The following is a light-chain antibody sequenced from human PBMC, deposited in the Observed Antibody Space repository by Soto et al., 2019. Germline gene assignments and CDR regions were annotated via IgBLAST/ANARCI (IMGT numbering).Light chain of an antibody. Sequence: DIQMTQPPVSLSASVGHRLTNTRRASQSISSYLNWYQHNTGRAPKIMIYAESILHGGVPQRFSGSGVGTYLNLTISGLQPEDFTAYYCQQSYDTPITLGQGTRLEI. CDR2: AES. J-gene: IGKJ5*01. CDR3: QQSYDTPIT. V-gene: IGKV1-39*01. CDR1: QSISSY.